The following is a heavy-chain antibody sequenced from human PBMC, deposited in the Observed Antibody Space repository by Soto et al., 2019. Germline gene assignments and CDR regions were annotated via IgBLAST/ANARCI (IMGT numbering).Heavy chain of an antibody. V-gene: IGHV4-59*01. CDR2: IYYSGST. J-gene: IGHJ6*02. Sequence: SETLSLTCTVSGGSISSYYWSWIRQPPGKGLEWIGYIYYSGSTNYNPSLKSRVTISVDTSKNQFSLKLSSVTAADTAVYYCARGGDGYLPYYYGMDVWGQGTTVTVSS. CDR3: ARGGDGYLPYYYGMDV. CDR1: GGSISSYY. D-gene: IGHD5-12*01.